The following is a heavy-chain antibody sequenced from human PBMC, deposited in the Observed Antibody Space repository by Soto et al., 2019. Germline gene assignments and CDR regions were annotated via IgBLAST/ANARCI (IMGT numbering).Heavy chain of an antibody. D-gene: IGHD6-6*01. CDR1: GGTFSSYA. J-gene: IGHJ4*02. Sequence: SVKVSCKASGGTFSSYAISWVRQAPGQGLEWMGGIIPIFGTANYAQKFQGRVTITADESTSTAYMELSSLRSEDTAVYYCASSSSIAALTFDYWGQGTLVTVSS. CDR3: ASSSSIAALTFDY. CDR2: IIPIFGTA. V-gene: IGHV1-69*13.